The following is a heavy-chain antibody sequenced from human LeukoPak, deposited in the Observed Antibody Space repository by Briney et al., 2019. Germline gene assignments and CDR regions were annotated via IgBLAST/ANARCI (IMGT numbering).Heavy chain of an antibody. J-gene: IGHJ4*02. D-gene: IGHD2-2*01. CDR1: GGSISSYY. CDR2: IYYSGST. V-gene: IGHV4-59*08. CDR3: ARYLPGGVFGY. Sequence: SETLSLTCTVSGGSISSYYWSWIRQPPGKGLEWIGYIYYSGSTNYNPSLKSRVTISVDTSKNQFSLKLSSVTAADTAVYYCARYLPGGVFGYWGQGTLVTVSS.